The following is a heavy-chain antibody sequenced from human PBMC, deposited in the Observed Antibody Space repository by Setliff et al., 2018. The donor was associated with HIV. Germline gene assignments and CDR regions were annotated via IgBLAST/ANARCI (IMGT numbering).Heavy chain of an antibody. J-gene: IGHJ4*02. V-gene: IGHV4-39*01. CDR2: IDYNEIT. D-gene: IGHD3-3*01. Sequence: SETLSLTCTVSGDSVSRSNYYWAWIRQPPGKGLEWIGSIDYNEITYYNPSLKSRVTLSVDTPKNQFSLYLSSVTASDTAVCYCASLFRLSGFWISFLPDYWGQGILVTVSS. CDR3: ASLFRLSGFWISFLPDY. CDR1: GDSVSRSNYY.